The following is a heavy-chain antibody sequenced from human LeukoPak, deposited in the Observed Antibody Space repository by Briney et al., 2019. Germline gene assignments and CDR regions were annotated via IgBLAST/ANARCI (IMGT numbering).Heavy chain of an antibody. CDR1: GGSISSYY. CDR2: IYYSGST. J-gene: IGHJ5*02. V-gene: IGHV4-59*08. Sequence: SETLSLTCTVSGGSISSYYWSWIRQPPGKGLEWIGYIYYSGSTNYNPSLKSRVTISVDTSKNQFSLKLSSVTAADTAVYYCARRYSRPFASGFDPWGQGTLVTVSS. CDR3: ARRYSRPFASGFDP. D-gene: IGHD6-13*01.